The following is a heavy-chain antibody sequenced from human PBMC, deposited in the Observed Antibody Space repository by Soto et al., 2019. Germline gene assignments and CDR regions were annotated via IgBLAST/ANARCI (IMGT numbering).Heavy chain of an antibody. D-gene: IGHD3-9*01. Sequence: QVQLVESGGGVVQPGGSLRLSCAASGFTFTTYGMHWVRQAPGKGLEWVAVISYGGRNQYYADSVKGRFNISTDNSNNSLSLQMNSLRPDDTAVYYCAKDRRYFDWLFDYWGQGTLVTVSS. CDR1: GFTFTTYG. V-gene: IGHV3-30*18. J-gene: IGHJ4*02. CDR2: ISYGGRNQ. CDR3: AKDRRYFDWLFDY.